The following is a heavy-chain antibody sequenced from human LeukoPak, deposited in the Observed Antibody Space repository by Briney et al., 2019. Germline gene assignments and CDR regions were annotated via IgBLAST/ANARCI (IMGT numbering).Heavy chain of an antibody. Sequence: SETLSLTCSVSGDSISSYYWSWIRQPPGKGLEWIGHIYYSGSTNYNPSLKSRVTISVDTSKNQFSLKVTSVTAADTAVYYCARDLGYASGYLGDYYYMDVWGKGTTVTVSS. CDR3: ARDLGYASGYLGDYYYMDV. J-gene: IGHJ6*03. V-gene: IGHV4-59*01. CDR1: GDSISSYY. CDR2: IYYSGST. D-gene: IGHD6-19*01.